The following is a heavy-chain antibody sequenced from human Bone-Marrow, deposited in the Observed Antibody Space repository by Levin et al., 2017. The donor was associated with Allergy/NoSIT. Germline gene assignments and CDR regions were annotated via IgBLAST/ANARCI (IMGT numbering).Heavy chain of an antibody. CDR3: ARQSDGLDY. Sequence: KLGESLKISCKTSGYSFTNYWIAWVRQMPGKGLEWMGIIYPGDSDTRYSPSFRGQVTISVDKSIRTAYLEWSTLKASDTATYYCARQSDGLDYWGQGTLVTVSS. D-gene: IGHD5-24*01. CDR2: IYPGDSDT. V-gene: IGHV5-51*01. J-gene: IGHJ4*02. CDR1: GYSFTNYW.